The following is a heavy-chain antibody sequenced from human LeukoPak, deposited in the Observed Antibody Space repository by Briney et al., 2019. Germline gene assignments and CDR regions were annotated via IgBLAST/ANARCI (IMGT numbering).Heavy chain of an antibody. D-gene: IGHD5-18*01. Sequence: PGGSLRLSCAASGFTFSSYEMNWVRQAPGKGLEWVSYISSSAGTTYYADSVKGRFTISRDNAKNSLYLQMNSLRDEDTAVYYCARLGYGYGAFDIWGQGTMVTVSS. CDR3: ARLGYGYGAFDI. CDR2: ISSSAGTT. V-gene: IGHV3-48*03. J-gene: IGHJ3*02. CDR1: GFTFSSYE.